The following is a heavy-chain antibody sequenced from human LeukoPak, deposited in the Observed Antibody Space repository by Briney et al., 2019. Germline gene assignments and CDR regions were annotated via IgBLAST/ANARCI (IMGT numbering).Heavy chain of an antibody. CDR2: INHSGNT. CDR1: GGSFSGYY. CDR3: ARQDY. V-gene: IGHV4-34*01. J-gene: IGHJ4*02. Sequence: SETLSLTCAVYGGSFSGYYWSWIRQPPGKGLEWIGEINHSGNTNSNPSLKSRVTMSVDTSKNQFSLKLSSVTAADTAVYYCARQDYWGQGTLVTVSS.